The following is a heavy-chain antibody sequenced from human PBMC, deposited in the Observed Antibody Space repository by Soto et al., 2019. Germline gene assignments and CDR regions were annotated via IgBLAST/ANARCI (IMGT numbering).Heavy chain of an antibody. CDR2: IYPGDSDT. CDR3: ARHPKLITGYRYFDY. J-gene: IGHJ4*02. D-gene: IGHD3-16*01. CDR1: GYSFSTYW. V-gene: IGHV5-51*01. Sequence: GESLKISCKGTGYSFSTYWIAWVRQMPGKGLEWMGIIYPGDSDTRYSPSFQGQVTISADKSISTAYLQWSSLKASDTAMYYCARHPKLITGYRYFDYWGQGTPVTVSS.